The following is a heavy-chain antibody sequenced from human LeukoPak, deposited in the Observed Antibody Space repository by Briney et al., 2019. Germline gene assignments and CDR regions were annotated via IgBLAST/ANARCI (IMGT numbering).Heavy chain of an antibody. Sequence: PGGSLRLSCAASGFTFSSYAMSGVGQAPGKGLEWVSAISGSGGSTYYADSVKGRFTISRDNSKYTLYLQMNSLRAEDTAVYYCAKDYYDSSGYLVYWGQGTLVTVSS. V-gene: IGHV3-23*01. CDR2: ISGSGGST. CDR3: AKDYYDSSGYLVY. J-gene: IGHJ4*02. CDR1: GFTFSSYA. D-gene: IGHD3-22*01.